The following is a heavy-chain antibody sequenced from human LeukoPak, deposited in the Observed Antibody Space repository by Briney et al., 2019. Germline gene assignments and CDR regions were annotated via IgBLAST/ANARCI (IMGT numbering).Heavy chain of an antibody. CDR3: AKVATWTHFDY. D-gene: IGHD3/OR15-3a*01. CDR1: GFTFSNYG. CDR2: LSGTSDST. Sequence: GGSLRLACAASGFTFSNYGMSWVRQAPGKGLEWVSALSGTSDSTYYADSVKGRFSISRDNSKNTLYLQISSLRAEDTAVYYCAKVATWTHFDYWGQGILVTVSS. V-gene: IGHV3-23*01. J-gene: IGHJ4*02.